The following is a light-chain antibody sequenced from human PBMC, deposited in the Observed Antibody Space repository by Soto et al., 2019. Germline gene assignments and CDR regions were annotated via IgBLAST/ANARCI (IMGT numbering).Light chain of an antibody. V-gene: IGLV1-40*01. J-gene: IGLJ2*01. CDR1: SSNIGAGYD. CDR3: QSYDSSLSGSV. CDR2: GNS. Sequence: QLVLTQPRSVSGAPGQRVTISGTGSSSNIGAGYDVHWYQQLPGTAPKLLIYGNSNRPSGVPDRFSGSKSGTSASLAITGLQPEDEADYYCQSYDSSLSGSVFGGGTKLTVL.